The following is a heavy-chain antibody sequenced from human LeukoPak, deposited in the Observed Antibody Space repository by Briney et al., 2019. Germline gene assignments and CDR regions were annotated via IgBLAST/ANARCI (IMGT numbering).Heavy chain of an antibody. D-gene: IGHD4-17*01. V-gene: IGHV3-30*03. CDR3: AREIYGDYGGFDY. CDR1: GFTFSSYG. Sequence: PGRSLRLSCAASGFTFSSYGMHWVRQAPGKGLEWVAVISYDGSNKYYADSVKGRFTISRDNSKNTLYLQMNSLRAEDTAVYYCAREIYGDYGGFDYWGQGTLVTVSS. CDR2: ISYDGSNK. J-gene: IGHJ4*02.